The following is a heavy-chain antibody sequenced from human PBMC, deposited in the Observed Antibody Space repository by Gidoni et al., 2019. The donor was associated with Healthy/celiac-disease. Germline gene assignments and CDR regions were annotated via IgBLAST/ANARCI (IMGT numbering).Heavy chain of an antibody. Sequence: EVQLVESGGGLVKPGGSLRLSCAASGFTFSSYSMNWVRQAPGKGLEWVSSISSSSSYIYYADSVKGRFTISRDNAKNSLYLQMNSLRAEDTAVYYCARGQGDQLLYLYYYYYYGMDVWGQGTTVTVSS. CDR3: ARGQGDQLLYLYYYYYYGMDV. CDR2: ISSSSSYI. V-gene: IGHV3-21*01. CDR1: GFTFSSYS. D-gene: IGHD2-2*02. J-gene: IGHJ6*02.